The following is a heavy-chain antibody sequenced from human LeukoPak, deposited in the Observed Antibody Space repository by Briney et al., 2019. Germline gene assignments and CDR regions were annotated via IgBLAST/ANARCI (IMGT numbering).Heavy chain of an antibody. Sequence: PGGSLRLSCVGSGFIFSSYSMNWVRQAPGKGLEWVSYISSSSSTIYYADSVKGRFTISRDNAKNSMYLQMNSLRAEDTAVYYCARVLHKRNYDSSDYYGYWGQGTLVTVSS. CDR3: ARVLHKRNYDSSDYYGY. J-gene: IGHJ4*02. CDR1: GFIFSSYS. D-gene: IGHD3-22*01. CDR2: ISSSSSTI. V-gene: IGHV3-48*01.